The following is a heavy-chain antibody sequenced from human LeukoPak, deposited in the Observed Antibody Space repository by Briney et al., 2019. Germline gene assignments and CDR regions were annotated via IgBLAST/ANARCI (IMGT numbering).Heavy chain of an antibody. Sequence: SETLSLTCTVSGGSISSYSWSWIRQPPGKGLEWIGYIYYSGNTNYNPSLKSRVTISIDTSKKQFSLKLSSVTAADTAVYYCARVRLVGYDILTGYSSFDYWGQGTLVTVSS. V-gene: IGHV4-59*01. J-gene: IGHJ4*02. CDR2: IYYSGNT. CDR1: GGSISSYS. CDR3: ARVRLVGYDILTGYSSFDY. D-gene: IGHD3-9*01.